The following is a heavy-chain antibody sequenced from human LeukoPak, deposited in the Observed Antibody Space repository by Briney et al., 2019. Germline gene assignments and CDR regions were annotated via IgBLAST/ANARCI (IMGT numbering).Heavy chain of an antibody. CDR3: ARDYESYDFWSGYYIYYYYGMDV. Sequence: ASVKVSCKASGYTFTSYGVSWVRQAPGQGLEWMGWISAYNGNTNYAQKLQGRVTMTTDTSTSTAYMELRGLRSDDTAVYYCARDYESYDFWSGYYIYYYYGMDVWGQGTTVTVSS. CDR1: GYTFTSYG. CDR2: ISAYNGNT. D-gene: IGHD3-3*01. J-gene: IGHJ6*02. V-gene: IGHV1-18*01.